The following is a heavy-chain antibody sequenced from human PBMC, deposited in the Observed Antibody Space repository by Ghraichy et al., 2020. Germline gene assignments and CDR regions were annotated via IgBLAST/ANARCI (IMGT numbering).Heavy chain of an antibody. CDR3: ARAPSVPGTDTLFWFDL. CDR1: GYTFTGYY. J-gene: IGHJ5*02. Sequence: ASVKVSCKASGYTFTGYYMHWVRQAPGQGLEWMGWINPNRGGTKFALKFQGRVTMTRDTSISTGYMELSSLRSDDTAFYYCARAPSVPGTDTLFWFDLWGQGTLVTVSS. CDR2: INPNRGGT. D-gene: IGHD6-19*01. V-gene: IGHV1-2*02.